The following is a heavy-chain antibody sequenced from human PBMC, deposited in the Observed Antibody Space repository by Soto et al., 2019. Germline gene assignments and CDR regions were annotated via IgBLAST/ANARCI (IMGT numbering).Heavy chain of an antibody. CDR3: ARDSGWSPFNWFDP. J-gene: IGHJ5*02. V-gene: IGHV3-21*01. Sequence: GGSLRLSCAASGFTFSYYIMSWVRQSPGKGLEWVSSISGSGDDFYYADSVKGRFIISRDNAENSLFLQMNGLRAEDMALYFCARDSGWSPFNWFDPWGQATLVTVS. CDR1: GFTFSYYI. CDR2: ISGSGDDF. D-gene: IGHD6-19*01.